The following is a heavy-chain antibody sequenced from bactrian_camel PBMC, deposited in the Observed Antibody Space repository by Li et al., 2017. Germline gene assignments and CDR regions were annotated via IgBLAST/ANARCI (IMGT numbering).Heavy chain of an antibody. CDR2: INSDGNT. CDR1: GFTFGDSR. Sequence: HVQLVESGGGSVQEGGSLTLSCTASGFTFGDSRMTWYRQAPGSECELVSTINSDGNTDYADSVKGRFTLSQGNAKNMVHLQMNSLKPEDTAVYFCAADCRGRRERVNCGGSYCNYWGQGTQVTVS. D-gene: IGHD2*01. CDR3: AADCRGRRERVNCGGSYCNY. V-gene: IGHV3S53*01. J-gene: IGHJ4*01.